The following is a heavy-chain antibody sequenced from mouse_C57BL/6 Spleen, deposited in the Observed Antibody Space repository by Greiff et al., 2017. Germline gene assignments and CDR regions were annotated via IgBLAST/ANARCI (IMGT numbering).Heavy chain of an antibody. CDR3: AIYYGSSDYAMDY. CDR2: IHPSDSDT. J-gene: IGHJ4*01. D-gene: IGHD1-1*01. CDR1: GYTFTSYW. Sequence: QVQLQPPWAELVKPGASVQVSCKASGYTFTSYWMHWVKQRPGQGLEWIGRIHPSDSDTNYNQKFKGKATLTVDKSSSTAYMQLSSLTSEDSAVYYCAIYYGSSDYAMDYWGQGTSVTVSS. V-gene: IGHV1-74*01.